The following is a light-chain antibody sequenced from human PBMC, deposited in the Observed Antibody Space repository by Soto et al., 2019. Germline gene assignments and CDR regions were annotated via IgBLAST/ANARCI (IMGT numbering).Light chain of an antibody. CDR1: QSVSSY. Sequence: EIVLTQSPATLSLSPGERATLSCRASQSVSSYLAWYQQKPGQAPRLLIYDASNRATGIPARFSGSGSGTDFTLTISSLEPEDFAVYSCQQRSNWPRLFTFGPGTKVDIK. J-gene: IGKJ3*01. CDR2: DAS. CDR3: QQRSNWPRLFT. V-gene: IGKV3-11*01.